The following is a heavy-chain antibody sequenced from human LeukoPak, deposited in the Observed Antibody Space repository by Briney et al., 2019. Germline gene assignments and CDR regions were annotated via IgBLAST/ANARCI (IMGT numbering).Heavy chain of an antibody. D-gene: IGHD6-13*01. CDR2: INQDGSEK. CDR3: AKDYQSSSWPNWFDP. Sequence: PGGSLRLSCAASGFTFSSYWMSWVRQAPGKGLEWVANINQDGSEKYYVDSVKGRFTISRDNSKNTLYLQMNSLRAEDTAVYYCAKDYQSSSWPNWFDPWGQGTLVTVSS. J-gene: IGHJ5*02. CDR1: GFTFSSYW. V-gene: IGHV3-7*03.